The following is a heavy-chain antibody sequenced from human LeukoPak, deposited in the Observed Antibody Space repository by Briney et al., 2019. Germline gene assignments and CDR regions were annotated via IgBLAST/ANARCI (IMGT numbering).Heavy chain of an antibody. CDR1: GYTLTELS. CDR3: ASRYGYCSGGSCRLDFDY. Sequence: ASVKVSCKVSGYTLTELSMHWVRQAPGKGLEWMGGFDPEDGETIYAQKFQGRVTMTEDTSTDTAYMELSSLRSEDTAVYYCASRYGYCSGGSCRLDFDYWGQGTLVTVS. V-gene: IGHV1-24*01. J-gene: IGHJ4*02. D-gene: IGHD2-15*01. CDR2: FDPEDGET.